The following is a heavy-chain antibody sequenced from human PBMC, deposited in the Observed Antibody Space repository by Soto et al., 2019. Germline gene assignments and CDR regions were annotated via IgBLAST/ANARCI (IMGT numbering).Heavy chain of an antibody. Sequence: QLQLQASGPGLVKPSETLSLTCTVSGGSISSSSYYWGWIRQPPGKGLEWIGSIYYSGTTYYNPSLKRRVTIAVDTAKNQFSLKLSSVTAADTAVYYCARKGGTYTTGTAFDIWGQGTMVTVSS. V-gene: IGHV4-39*01. J-gene: IGHJ3*02. CDR3: ARKGGTYTTGTAFDI. D-gene: IGHD3-16*01. CDR2: IYYSGTT. CDR1: GGSISSSSYY.